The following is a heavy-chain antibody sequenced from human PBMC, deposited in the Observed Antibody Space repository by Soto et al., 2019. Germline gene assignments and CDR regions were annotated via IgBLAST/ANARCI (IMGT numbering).Heavy chain of an antibody. CDR3: ARAPLVGATDIAFFAY. CDR2: ISAYNGNT. V-gene: IGHV1-18*01. Sequence: ASVKVSCKASGYTFTSYGISWVRQAPGQGLEWIGWISAYNGNTNYAQKLQGRVTMTTDTSTSTAYMELRSLRSDDTAVYYCARAPLVGATDIAFFAYWGQGTLGTVSS. J-gene: IGHJ4*02. D-gene: IGHD1-26*01. CDR1: GYTFTSYG.